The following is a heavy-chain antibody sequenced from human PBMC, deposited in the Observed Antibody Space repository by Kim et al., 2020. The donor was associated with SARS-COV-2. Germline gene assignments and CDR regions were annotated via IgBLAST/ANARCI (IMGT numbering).Heavy chain of an antibody. V-gene: IGHV3-13*04. Sequence: GGSLRLSCAASGFTFSSYDMHWVRQATGKGLEWVSAIGTAGDTYYPGSVKGRFTISRENAKNSLYLQMNSLRAGDTAVYYCARVSPGGDYYGMDVWGQGTTVTVSS. CDR2: IGTAGDT. J-gene: IGHJ6*02. CDR1: GFTFSSYD. D-gene: IGHD3-10*01. CDR3: ARVSPGGDYYGMDV.